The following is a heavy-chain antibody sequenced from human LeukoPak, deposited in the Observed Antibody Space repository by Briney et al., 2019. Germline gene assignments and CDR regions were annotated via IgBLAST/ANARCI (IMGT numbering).Heavy chain of an antibody. V-gene: IGHV3-7*01. Sequence: GGSLRLSCAASGFTFTDCWMTWVRQVPGKGLEWVANIHKAGTESYYVDSMKGRFAISRDNAKNSLYLQLSSLRVDDTAVYYCARVGTWELQRVFDYWGQGTLVTVSS. CDR1: GFTFTDCW. CDR2: IHKAGTES. CDR3: ARVGTWELQRVFDY. D-gene: IGHD1-26*01. J-gene: IGHJ4*02.